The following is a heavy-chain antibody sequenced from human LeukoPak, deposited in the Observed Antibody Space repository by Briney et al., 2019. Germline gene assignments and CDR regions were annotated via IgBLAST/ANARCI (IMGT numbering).Heavy chain of an antibody. V-gene: IGHV1-69*01. CDR2: IIPIFGTA. CDR1: GGTFSSYA. Sequence: ASVRVSCKASGGTFSSYAISWVRQAPGQGLEGMGGIIPIFGTANYAQKLQGRVTITADESKSTAYMEMSSLRSEDTAVYYCARDRVDTAMATSYYYYYMDVWGKGNTVTVSS. D-gene: IGHD5-18*01. CDR3: ARDRVDTAMATSYYYYYMDV. J-gene: IGHJ6*03.